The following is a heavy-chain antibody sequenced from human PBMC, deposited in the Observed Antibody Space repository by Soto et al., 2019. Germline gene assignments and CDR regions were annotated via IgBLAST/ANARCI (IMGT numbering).Heavy chain of an antibody. J-gene: IGHJ6*02. CDR2: IYSGGST. CDR1: GFTVSSNY. D-gene: IGHD2-21*01. Sequence: GGSLRLSCAASGFTVSSNYMSWVRQAPGKGLEWVSVIYSGGSTYYADSVKGRFTIARHNTKNTLYLQMNSLRAEDTAVYYCARDLFSYYGMDVWGQGTTVTVSS. CDR3: ARDLFSYYGMDV. V-gene: IGHV3-53*04.